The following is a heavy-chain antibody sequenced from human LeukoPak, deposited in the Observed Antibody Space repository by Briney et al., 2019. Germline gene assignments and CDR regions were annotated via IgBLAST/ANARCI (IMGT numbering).Heavy chain of an antibody. V-gene: IGHV4-59*08. J-gene: IGHJ6*02. CDR3: AKTTLTGLYYYGMDV. Sequence: SETLSLTCTVSGGSISSYYWSWLRQPPGKGLEWVGYIFYTGSTNYNPSLKSRVTISVDTSKNQFSLKLSSVTAADTAVYYCAKTTLTGLYYYGMDVWGQGTTVNVS. CDR2: IFYTGST. CDR1: GGSISSYY. D-gene: IGHD4-11*01.